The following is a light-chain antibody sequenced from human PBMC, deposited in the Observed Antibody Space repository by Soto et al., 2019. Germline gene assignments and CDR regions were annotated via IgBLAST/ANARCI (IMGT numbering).Light chain of an antibody. Sequence: DIVMTQSPASLSVSVGERATISCRASQSARSSLGWYQQKPGKAPKLLIYAASTIASGIPSRFSGSGSGTDFTLTISSLQSEDSAVYYCLQYNNWPWTFGQGTKVEIK. CDR3: LQYNNWPWT. J-gene: IGKJ1*01. V-gene: IGKV3-15*01. CDR1: QSARSS. CDR2: AAS.